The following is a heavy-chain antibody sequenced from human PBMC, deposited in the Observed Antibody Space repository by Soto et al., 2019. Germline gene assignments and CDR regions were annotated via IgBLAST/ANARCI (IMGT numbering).Heavy chain of an antibody. D-gene: IGHD3-10*01. J-gene: IGHJ6*02. Sequence: QVPLVESGGGVVQPGGSLRLSCAASGFSFSSYGIHWVRQAPGKGLEWVALIWYDGSQKYYADSVKGRFTISRDNSKKTLSLQMNSLRVEDTAVYYCARDLGEFPDYYYYGMDVWGQGTTVTVSS. V-gene: IGHV3-33*01. CDR3: ARDLGEFPDYYYYGMDV. CDR2: IWYDGSQK. CDR1: GFSFSSYG.